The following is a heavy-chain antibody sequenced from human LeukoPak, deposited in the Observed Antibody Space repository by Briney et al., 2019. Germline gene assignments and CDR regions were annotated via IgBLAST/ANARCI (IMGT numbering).Heavy chain of an antibody. CDR2: VSGADGTT. CDR1: GFTFSAYG. CDR3: AKHWSYCSTTSCFFNYYYYMDV. V-gene: IGHV3-23*01. D-gene: IGHD2-2*01. Sequence: GGSLRLSCAASGFTFSAYGMSWVRQSPRKGLEWVSGVSGADGTTYYADSVKGRFTISRDNSKNTLYLQMNNLRAEDTAVYYCAKHWSYCSTTSCFFNYYYYMDVWGKGTTVTVSS. J-gene: IGHJ6*03.